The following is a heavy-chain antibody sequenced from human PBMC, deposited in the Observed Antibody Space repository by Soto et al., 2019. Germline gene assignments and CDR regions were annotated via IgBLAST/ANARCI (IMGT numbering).Heavy chain of an antibody. CDR3: ARGGGVAVGGYYYVLDV. J-gene: IGHJ6*02. D-gene: IGHD3-16*01. V-gene: IGHV3-11*06. CDR1: GFTFSDHY. Sequence: PGGSLRLSCAASGFTFSDHYMSWVRQAPGKGLEWVSYISSSSSYRNYADSVKGRLTISRDNAKNSLYLQMNSLRAEDTAVYYCARGGGVAVGGYYYVLDVWGQGTTVTVSS. CDR2: ISSSSSYR.